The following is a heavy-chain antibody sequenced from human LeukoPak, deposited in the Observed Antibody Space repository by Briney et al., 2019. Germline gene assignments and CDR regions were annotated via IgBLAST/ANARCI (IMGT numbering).Heavy chain of an antibody. D-gene: IGHD6-13*01. CDR3: ARTSSPYYYYMDV. CDR2: IYPGDSDT. Sequence: GESLKISCKGSGYSFTSYWIGWVRQMPGKGLEWMGIIYPGDSDTRYSPSFQGQVTISADKSISTAYLQWSSLKASDTAMYYCARTSSPYYYYMDVWGKGTTVTVSS. J-gene: IGHJ6*03. CDR1: GYSFTSYW. V-gene: IGHV5-51*01.